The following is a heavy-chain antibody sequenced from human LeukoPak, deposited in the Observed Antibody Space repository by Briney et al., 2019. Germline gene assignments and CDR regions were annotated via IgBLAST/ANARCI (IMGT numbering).Heavy chain of an antibody. J-gene: IGHJ3*02. CDR2: ISSSSSYI. CDR1: GFTFSSYS. CDR3: ARALGWGNYDAFDM. Sequence: GGSLRLSCAASGFTFSSYSMNWVRQAPGKGLEWVSSISSSSSYIYYADSVKGRFTISRDNAKNSLYLQMNSLRAEDTAVYYCARALGWGNYDAFDMGGQGTMVTVSS. D-gene: IGHD7-27*01. V-gene: IGHV3-21*01.